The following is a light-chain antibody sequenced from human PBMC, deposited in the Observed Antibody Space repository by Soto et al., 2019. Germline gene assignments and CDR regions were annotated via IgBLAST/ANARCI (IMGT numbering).Light chain of an antibody. CDR3: QQYNNGPPWT. V-gene: IGKV3-15*01. CDR2: AAS. Sequence: VMTQSPATLSVSPGERATLSCRASQSVSSNVAWYQLKPGQAPRLVIYAASTRATAIPTTFSGSGSGTEFTLTISSMQSEDFAVYYCQQYNNGPPWTFGQGTRVEIK. J-gene: IGKJ1*01. CDR1: QSVSSN.